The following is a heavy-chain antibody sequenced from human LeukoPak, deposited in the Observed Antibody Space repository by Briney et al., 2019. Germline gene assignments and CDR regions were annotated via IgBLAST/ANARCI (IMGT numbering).Heavy chain of an antibody. J-gene: IGHJ5*02. CDR2: ISSSGSTI. CDR1: GFTFSSYE. D-gene: IGHD3-22*01. CDR3: ARDRLDFASGYPAWFDP. V-gene: IGHV3-48*03. Sequence: GGSLRLSCAASGFTFSSYEMNWVRQAPGKGLEWVSYISSSGSTIYYADSVKGRFTISRNNAKNSLYLQMNSLRAEDTAVYYCARDRLDFASGYPAWFDPWGQGTLVTVSS.